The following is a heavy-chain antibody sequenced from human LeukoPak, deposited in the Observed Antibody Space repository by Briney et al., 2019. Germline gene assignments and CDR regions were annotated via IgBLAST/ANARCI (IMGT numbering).Heavy chain of an antibody. J-gene: IGHJ6*02. CDR1: GFTFSSYG. CDR3: AKDLPSSWYLSSWYYYGMDV. CDR2: ISYDGSNK. D-gene: IGHD6-13*01. V-gene: IGHV3-30*18. Sequence: GGSLRLSCAASGFTFSSYGMHWVRQAPGKGLEWVAVISYDGSNKYYADSVKGRFTISRDNSKNTLYLQMNSLRAEDTAVYYCAKDLPSSWYLSSWYYYGMDVWGQGTTVTVSS.